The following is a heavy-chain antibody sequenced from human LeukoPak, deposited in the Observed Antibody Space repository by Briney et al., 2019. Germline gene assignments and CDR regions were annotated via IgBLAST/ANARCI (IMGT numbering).Heavy chain of an antibody. D-gene: IGHD2-2*01. Sequence: PGGSLRLSCAASGFTFSSYSMNWVRQAPGKGLEWVSSISSSSSYIYYADSVKGRFTISRDNAKNSLYLQMNSLRAEDTAVYYCARDRVSYCSSTSCSLDYWGQGTLVTVSS. CDR1: GFTFSSYS. V-gene: IGHV3-21*01. CDR2: ISSSSSYI. J-gene: IGHJ4*02. CDR3: ARDRVSYCSSTSCSLDY.